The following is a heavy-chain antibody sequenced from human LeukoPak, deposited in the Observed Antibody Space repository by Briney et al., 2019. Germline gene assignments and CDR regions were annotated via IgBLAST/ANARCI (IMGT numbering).Heavy chain of an antibody. V-gene: IGHV3-9*01. Sequence: SLRLSCAASGFTFDDYAMHWVRQAPGKGLEWVSGITWNSGDIDYADSVKGRFTISRDNAKNSLYLQMNSLITEDTALYYCAKEGPVGTYDYWGQGTLVTVSS. CDR3: AKEGPVGTYDY. J-gene: IGHJ4*02. D-gene: IGHD1-1*01. CDR1: GFTFDDYA. CDR2: ITWNSGDI.